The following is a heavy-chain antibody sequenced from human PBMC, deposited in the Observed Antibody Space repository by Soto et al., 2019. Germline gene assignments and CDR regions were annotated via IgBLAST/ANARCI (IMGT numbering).Heavy chain of an antibody. CDR2: VYPDSGGI. D-gene: IGHD3-22*01. CDR1: GYTFTNHY. J-gene: IGHJ3*02. V-gene: IGHV1-2*02. CDR3: AGLDSGAYYDGALDI. Sequence: GASVKVSCKASGYTFTNHYIHWVQQAPGQGLEWMGWVYPDSGGIKYAQKYQGRVTMTRDTSITTAYMELSRLRSDDTAVYYCAGLDSGAYYDGALDIWGQETMVTVSS.